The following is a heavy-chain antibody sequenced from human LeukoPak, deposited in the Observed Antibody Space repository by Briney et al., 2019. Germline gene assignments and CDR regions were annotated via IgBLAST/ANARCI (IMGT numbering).Heavy chain of an antibody. D-gene: IGHD3-10*01. V-gene: IGHV3-66*01. J-gene: IGHJ4*02. CDR3: ARLWFGELAFDY. CDR2: IYRGGNT. Sequence: GGSPRLSCAASGFTVSSNYMNWVRQAPGKGLEWVSVIYRGGNTYYADSVKGRFTISRDNSKNTLYLQMNSLRAEDTAVYYCARLWFGELAFDYWGQGTLVTVSS. CDR1: GFTVSSNY.